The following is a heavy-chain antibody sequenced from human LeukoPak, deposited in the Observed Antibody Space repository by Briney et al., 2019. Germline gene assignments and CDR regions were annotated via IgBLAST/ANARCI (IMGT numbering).Heavy chain of an antibody. J-gene: IGHJ6*02. CDR2: VHLSGAS. Sequence: SGTLSLTCAVSGGSILTTNWWSWVRQPPGKGLEWIGEVHLSGASNYNPSLKSRVTISVDTSKNQFSLKLSSVTAADTAVYYCARRCSIAVGGRGLWYYGMDVWGQGTTVTVSS. V-gene: IGHV4-4*02. D-gene: IGHD6-13*01. CDR3: ARRCSIAVGGRGLWYYGMDV. CDR1: GGSILTTNW.